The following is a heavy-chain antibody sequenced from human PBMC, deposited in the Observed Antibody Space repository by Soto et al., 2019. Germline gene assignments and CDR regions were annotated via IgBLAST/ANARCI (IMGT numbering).Heavy chain of an antibody. CDR2: IIPIFGTA. J-gene: IGHJ3*01. CDR3: ARERRISMIAGAFAF. D-gene: IGHD3-22*01. V-gene: IGHV1-69*01. CDR1: GGTFSSYA. Sequence: QVQLVQSGAEVKKPGSSVKVSCKASGGTFSSYAISWVRQAPGQGLEWMGGIIPIFGTANYVQKFQGRVTITADESRSTAYMELSSLRSEDTFVYYCARERRISMIAGAFAFWGQGTMVTVSS.